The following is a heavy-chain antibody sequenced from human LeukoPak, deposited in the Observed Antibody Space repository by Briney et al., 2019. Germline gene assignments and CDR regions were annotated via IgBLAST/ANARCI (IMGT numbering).Heavy chain of an antibody. CDR2: IIPILDVT. CDR3: AGGGGVDILTGFQY. Sequence: ASVKVSCKASGGTSTNYAINWVRQAPGQGLEWMGRIIPILDVTNYAQKFQGRVTITADQSTSTAYMELSSLRSEDTAVYYCAGGGGVDILTGFQYWGQGTLVTVSS. CDR1: GGTSTNYA. J-gene: IGHJ4*02. D-gene: IGHD3-9*01. V-gene: IGHV1-69*04.